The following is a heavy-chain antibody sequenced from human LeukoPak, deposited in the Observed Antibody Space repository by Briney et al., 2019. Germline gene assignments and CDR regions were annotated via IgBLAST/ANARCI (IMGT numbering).Heavy chain of an antibody. CDR3: ARDTGGGYSSSSNYYSDY. CDR2: ISSSSSTK. J-gene: IGHJ4*02. V-gene: IGHV3-48*01. CDR1: GFTFSSYS. D-gene: IGHD6-6*01. Sequence: PGGSLRLSCAASGFTFSSYSMNWVRQAPGKGLEWVSYISSSSSTKYYADSVKGRFTISRDNAKNSLSLKMNSLRAEDTAVYYCARDTGGGYSSSSNYYSDYWGQGTLVTVSS.